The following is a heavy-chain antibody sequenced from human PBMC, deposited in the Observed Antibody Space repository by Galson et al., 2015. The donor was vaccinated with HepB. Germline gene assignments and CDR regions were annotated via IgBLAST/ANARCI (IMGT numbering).Heavy chain of an antibody. J-gene: IGHJ4*02. CDR2: ITSHTDGGTS. CDR3: ITDQCDY. V-gene: IGHV3-15*01. Sequence: SLRLSCAASGFSFRDAWMSWVRQAPGKGLEWVGRITSHTDGGTSGYAAVLKGIFTISRDDSKNTLWLHINNMEIKDTTVYYSITDQCDYWGQGTLVTASS. CDR1: GFSFRDAW. D-gene: IGHD6-19*01.